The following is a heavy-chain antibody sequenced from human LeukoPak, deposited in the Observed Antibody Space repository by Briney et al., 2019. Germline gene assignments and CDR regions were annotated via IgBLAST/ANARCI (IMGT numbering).Heavy chain of an antibody. CDR3: AAVDALYYYYMDV. V-gene: IGHV1-69*13. J-gene: IGHJ6*03. CDR2: IIPIFGTA. D-gene: IGHD2-2*01. Sequence: GASVKVSCKASGGTFSSYAISWVRQAPGQGLEWMGGIIPIFGTANYAQKFQGRVTITADESTSTAYMELSSLRSEDTAAYYCAAVDALYYYYMDVWGKGTTVTASS. CDR1: GGTFSSYA.